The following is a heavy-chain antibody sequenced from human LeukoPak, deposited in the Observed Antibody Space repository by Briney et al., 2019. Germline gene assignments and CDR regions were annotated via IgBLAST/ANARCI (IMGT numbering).Heavy chain of an antibody. CDR2: MYSGGST. CDR3: ASGSGSYRTPYYYMDV. Sequence: GGSLRLSCAASGFTVSSNYMIWVRQAPGKGLEWVSVMYSGGSTYYADSVKGRFTISRDNSKNTLYLQMNSLRAEDTAVYYCASGSGSYRTPYYYMDVWGTGTTVTVSS. J-gene: IGHJ6*03. CDR1: GFTVSSNY. D-gene: IGHD3-10*01. V-gene: IGHV3-53*01.